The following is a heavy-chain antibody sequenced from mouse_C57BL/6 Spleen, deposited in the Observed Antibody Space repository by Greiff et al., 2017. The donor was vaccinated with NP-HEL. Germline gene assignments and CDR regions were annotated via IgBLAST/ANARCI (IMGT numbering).Heavy chain of an antibody. J-gene: IGHJ4*01. V-gene: IGHV5-17*01. Sequence: DVMLVESGGGLVKPGGSLKLSCAASGFTFSDYGMHWVRQAPEKGLEWVAYISSGSSTIYYADTVKGRFTISRDNAKNTLFLQMTSLRSEDTAMYYCARPAMTYYYAMDYWGQGTSVTVSS. CDR1: GFTFSDYG. D-gene: IGHD1-2*01. CDR3: ARPAMTYYYAMDY. CDR2: ISSGSSTI.